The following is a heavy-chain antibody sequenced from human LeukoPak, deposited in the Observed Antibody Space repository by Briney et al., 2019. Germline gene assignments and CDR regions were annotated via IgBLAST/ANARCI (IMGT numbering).Heavy chain of an antibody. V-gene: IGHV3-23*01. CDR2: ISGSGGST. CDR3: ARDSGDYGVFDY. CDR1: GFTFSSYA. J-gene: IGHJ4*02. Sequence: GGSLRLSCAASGFTFSSYAMSWVCQAPGKGLEWVSAISGSGGSTYYADSVKGRFTISRDNSKNTLYLQMNSLRDEDTAVYYCARDSGDYGVFDYWGQGTLVTVSS. D-gene: IGHD4-17*01.